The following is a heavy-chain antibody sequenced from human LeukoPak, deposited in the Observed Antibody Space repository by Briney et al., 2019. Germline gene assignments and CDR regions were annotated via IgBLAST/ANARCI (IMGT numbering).Heavy chain of an antibody. Sequence: SQTLSLTCAISGDSVSSNSAAWNWIRQSPSRGLEWLGRTYYRSKWYNDYAVSVKSRITINPDTSKNQFSLQLNSVTPEDTAVYYCAKTGLWFGELLGGYFDYWGQGQWSPSPQ. CDR2: TYYRSKWYN. J-gene: IGHJ4*02. CDR1: GDSVSSNSAA. V-gene: IGHV6-1*01. D-gene: IGHD3-10*01. CDR3: AKTGLWFGELLGGYFDY.